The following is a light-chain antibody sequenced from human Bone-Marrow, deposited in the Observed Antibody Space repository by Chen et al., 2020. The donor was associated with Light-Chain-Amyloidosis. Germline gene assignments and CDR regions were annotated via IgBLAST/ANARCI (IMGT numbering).Light chain of an antibody. CDR2: RDT. CDR1: DLPTKY. V-gene: IGLV3-25*03. Sequence: SYELTQPPSVSVSPGQTARITCSGDDLPTKYAYWYQQKPGQAPVLVIHRDTERPSGISERFSGPSSGTTATLTISGVQAEDEADYHCQSADSSGTYEVIVGGGTKLTVL. CDR3: QSADSSGTYEVI. J-gene: IGLJ2*01.